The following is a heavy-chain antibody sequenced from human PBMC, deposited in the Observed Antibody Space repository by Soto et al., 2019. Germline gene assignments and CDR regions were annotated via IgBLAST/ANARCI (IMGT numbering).Heavy chain of an antibody. CDR1: GYSFTSYW. J-gene: IGHJ3*02. V-gene: IGHV5-51*01. CDR2: IYPGDSDN. D-gene: IGHD6-19*01. CDR3: ARHYSSGWYDAFDI. Sequence: PGESLNISCKGSGYSFTSYWIGCVRQMPGKGLEWMGIIYPGDSDNRYSPSFQGQVTISADKSISTAYLQWSSLKASDTAMYYCARHYSSGWYDAFDIWGQGTMVTVSS.